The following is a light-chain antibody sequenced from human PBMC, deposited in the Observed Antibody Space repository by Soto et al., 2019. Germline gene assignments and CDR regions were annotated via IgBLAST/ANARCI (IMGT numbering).Light chain of an antibody. Sequence: DIQMTQSPSTLSPSVGDRVTITCRASQSISSWLAWYQQQPGKAPNLLIYKAFSLESGVPSRFSGSESGTEFTLTIISLQPDVFATQYCHQYMSYPLTFGGGTKVEIK. CDR3: HQYMSYPLT. J-gene: IGKJ4*01. CDR1: QSISSW. V-gene: IGKV1-5*03. CDR2: KAF.